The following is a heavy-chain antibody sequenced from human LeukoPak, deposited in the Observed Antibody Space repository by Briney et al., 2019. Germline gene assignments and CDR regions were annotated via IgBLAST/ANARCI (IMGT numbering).Heavy chain of an antibody. CDR2: INPNSGGT. CDR1: GYTFTDYY. V-gene: IGHV1-2*02. D-gene: IGHD6-6*01. CDR3: ARDSIAAYSVYYYYYMDV. J-gene: IGHJ6*03. Sequence: GASVKVSCKASGYTFTDYYMHLVRQAPGQGLEWMGCINPNSGGTNYAQKFQGRVTMTRDTSISTAYMELSRLRSDDTAVYYCARDSIAAYSVYYYYYMDVWGKGTTVTVSS.